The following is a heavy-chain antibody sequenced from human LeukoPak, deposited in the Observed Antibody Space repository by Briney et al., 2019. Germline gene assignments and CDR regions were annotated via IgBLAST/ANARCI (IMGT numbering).Heavy chain of an antibody. J-gene: IGHJ3*02. CDR3: ARVPRQQLVRDALDI. Sequence: GASVKVSCKASGYTFTSYAMHWVRQAPGQRLEWMGWINAGNGNTKYSQKFQGRVTITRDTSASTAYMELSSLRSEDTAVYYCARVPRQQLVRDALDIWGQGTMVTVSS. V-gene: IGHV1-3*01. CDR1: GYTFTSYA. CDR2: INAGNGNT. D-gene: IGHD6-13*01.